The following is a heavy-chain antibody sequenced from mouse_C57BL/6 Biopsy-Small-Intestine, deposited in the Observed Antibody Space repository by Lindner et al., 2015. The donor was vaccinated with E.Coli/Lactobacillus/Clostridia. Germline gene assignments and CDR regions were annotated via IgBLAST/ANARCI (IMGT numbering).Heavy chain of an antibody. CDR2: IWGVGST. CDR3: ASHRPDMSHYVGTMDY. V-gene: IGHV2-6*01. Sequence: VQLQESGPGLVAPSQSLSITCTVSGFSLTSYGVDWVRQSPGKGLEWLGVIWGVGSTNYNSALKSRPSISKDNSKSQVFLKMNSLQTDDTAIYYCASHRPDMSHYVGTMDYWGQGTSVTVSS. CDR1: GFSLTSYG. D-gene: IGHD1-1*01. J-gene: IGHJ4*01.